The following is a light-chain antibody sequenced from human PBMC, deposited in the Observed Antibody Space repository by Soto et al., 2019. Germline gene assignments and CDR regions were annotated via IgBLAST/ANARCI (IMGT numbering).Light chain of an antibody. CDR2: GAS. Sequence: AIQMTQSPSSLSASVGDRVTITCRASQDIRHELGWYQQKPGKAPKVLIYGASSEQSGVPPRFSGSGSGTDFTLTISSLQAEDFATYYCLQDHNYPRTFGQGTTVEIK. CDR1: QDIRHE. CDR3: LQDHNYPRT. J-gene: IGKJ1*01. V-gene: IGKV1-6*01.